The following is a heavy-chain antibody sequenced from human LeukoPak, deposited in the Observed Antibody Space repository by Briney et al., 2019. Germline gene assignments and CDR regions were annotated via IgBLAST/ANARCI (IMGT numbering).Heavy chain of an antibody. D-gene: IGHD6-19*01. CDR1: GASITSYY. CDR3: ARTVSSGWGPKFDY. Sequence: SETLSLTCTVSGASITSYYWSWIRQPAGKGLEWIGRIYASGSTTYNPSLKSRVTMAVDTSKTQFSLKLSSVTAADTAVYYCARTVSSGWGPKFDYWGQGTLVTVSS. V-gene: IGHV4-4*07. J-gene: IGHJ4*02. CDR2: IYASGST.